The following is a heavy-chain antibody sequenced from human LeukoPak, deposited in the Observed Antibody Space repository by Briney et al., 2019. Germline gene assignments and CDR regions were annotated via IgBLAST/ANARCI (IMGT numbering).Heavy chain of an antibody. CDR2: IIPIFGTA. CDR3: ARDALPGYSSSWYWFDP. V-gene: IGHV1-69*05. Sequence: SVKVSCKASGGTFSSYAISWVRQAPGQGLEWMGGIIPIFGTANYAQKFQGRVTITTDESTSTAYMELSSLRSEDTAVYHCARDALPGYSSSWYWFDPWGQGTLVTVSS. D-gene: IGHD6-13*01. CDR1: GGTFSSYA. J-gene: IGHJ5*02.